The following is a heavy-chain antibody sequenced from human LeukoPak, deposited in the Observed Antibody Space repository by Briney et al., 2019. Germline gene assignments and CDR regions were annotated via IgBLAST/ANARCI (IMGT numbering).Heavy chain of an antibody. V-gene: IGHV4-34*01. CDR3: ARDRAGNYDILTGPLYYYYYMDV. CDR1: GGSFSGYY. D-gene: IGHD3-9*01. Sequence: SETLSLTCAVYGGSFSGYYWSWIRQPPGKGLEWIGEINHSGSTNYNPSLKSRVTISVDTSKNQFSLKLSSVTAADTAVYYCARDRAGNYDILTGPLYYYYYMDVWGKGTTVTISS. CDR2: INHSGST. J-gene: IGHJ6*03.